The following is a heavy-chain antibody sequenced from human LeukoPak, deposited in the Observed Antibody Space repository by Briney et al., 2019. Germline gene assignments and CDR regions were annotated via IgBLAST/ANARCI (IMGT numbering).Heavy chain of an antibody. CDR1: GYTFIAYY. CDR3: ARVNYSSGWYVPFY. D-gene: IGHD6-19*01. CDR2: INPNSGGT. V-gene: IGHV1-2*02. Sequence: ASVKVSCKASGYTFIAYYMHWVRQAPGQGLEWMGWINPNSGGTNYAQKFQGRVTMTRDTSISTAYMELSRLRSDDTAVYYCARVNYSSGWYVPFYWGQGTLVTVSS. J-gene: IGHJ4*02.